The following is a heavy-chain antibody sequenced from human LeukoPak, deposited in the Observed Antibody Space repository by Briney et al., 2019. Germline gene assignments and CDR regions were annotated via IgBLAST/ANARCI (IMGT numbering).Heavy chain of an antibody. CDR1: GGSFSGYY. CDR2: INHSGST. V-gene: IGHV4-34*01. D-gene: IGHD1-26*01. Sequence: SETLSLTCAVYGGSFSGYYWSWIRQPPGKGLEWIGEINHSGSTNYNPSLKSRVTISVDTSKNQFSLKLSSVTAADTAVYYCAARSSGNYYYYYMDVWGKGTTVTISS. CDR3: AARSSGNYYYYYMDV. J-gene: IGHJ6*03.